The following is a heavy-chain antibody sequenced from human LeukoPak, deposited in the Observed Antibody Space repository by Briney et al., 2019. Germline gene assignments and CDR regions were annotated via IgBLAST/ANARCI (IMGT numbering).Heavy chain of an antibody. D-gene: IGHD2/OR15-2a*01. Sequence: GGSLRLTCAAYGNYWMHWVRQAPGKGLVWVSHINSDGSWTSYADSVKGRFTISKDNAKNTVYLQMNSLRAEDTAVYYCVSFYETYWGRGTLVTVSS. CDR1: GNYW. CDR2: INSDGSWT. CDR3: VSFYETY. V-gene: IGHV3-74*01. J-gene: IGHJ4*02.